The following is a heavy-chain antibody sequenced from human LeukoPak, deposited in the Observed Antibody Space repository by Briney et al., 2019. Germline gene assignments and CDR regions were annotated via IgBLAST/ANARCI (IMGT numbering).Heavy chain of an antibody. J-gene: IGHJ4*02. Sequence: PGRSLRLSCRSSGFTFGDYVMTWVRQAPGKGLEWVGFFRSKVYGGTTEYAASVKGRFIISRDASKNIAYLRINSLEAEDTAVYYCTRDYDGFDYWGQGTLVTVSS. CDR2: FRSKVYGGTT. CDR1: GFTFGDYV. V-gene: IGHV3-49*04. D-gene: IGHD5-12*01. CDR3: TRDYDGFDY.